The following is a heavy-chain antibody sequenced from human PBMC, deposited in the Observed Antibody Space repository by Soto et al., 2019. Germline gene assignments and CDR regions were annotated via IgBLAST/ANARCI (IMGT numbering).Heavy chain of an antibody. CDR2: ISTSGSTI. CDR1: GFSFNE. CDR3: AYGGSCDY. D-gene: IGHD1-26*01. Sequence: EVQLVESGGGLVQPGGSLRLSCAASGFSFNEMNWVRQAPGKGLEWVSYISTSGSTIYYADSVKGRFTISRDNGKNSLYLQMNSLRDEDTAVYYCAYGGSCDYWGQGTKVTVSS. V-gene: IGHV3-48*03. J-gene: IGHJ4*02.